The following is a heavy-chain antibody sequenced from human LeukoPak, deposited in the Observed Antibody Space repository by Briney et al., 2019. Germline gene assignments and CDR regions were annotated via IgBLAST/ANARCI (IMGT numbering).Heavy chain of an antibody. CDR2: ISSSSSTI. CDR3: ASLYSSSWYWDYYYYMDV. D-gene: IGHD6-13*01. V-gene: IGHV3-48*04. J-gene: IGHJ6*03. CDR1: GYTFENYG. Sequence: PGGSLRLSCAASGYTFENYGLTWGRQAPGKGLEWVSYISSSSSTIYYADSVKGRFTISRDNAKNSLYLQMNSLRAEDTAVYYCASLYSSSWYWDYYYYMDVWGKGTTVTISS.